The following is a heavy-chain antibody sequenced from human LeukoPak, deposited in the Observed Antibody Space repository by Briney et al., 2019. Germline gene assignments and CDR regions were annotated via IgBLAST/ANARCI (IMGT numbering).Heavy chain of an antibody. Sequence: GASVKVSCKASGYTFTGYYMHWVRQAPGQGLEWMGRINPNSGGTNYAQKFQGRVTMTRDTSISTAYMELSRLRSDDTAVYYCARVVTGPWGAFDIWGQGTMVTVSS. V-gene: IGHV1-2*06. D-gene: IGHD1-20*01. CDR1: GYTFTGYY. CDR3: ARVVTGPWGAFDI. J-gene: IGHJ3*02. CDR2: INPNSGGT.